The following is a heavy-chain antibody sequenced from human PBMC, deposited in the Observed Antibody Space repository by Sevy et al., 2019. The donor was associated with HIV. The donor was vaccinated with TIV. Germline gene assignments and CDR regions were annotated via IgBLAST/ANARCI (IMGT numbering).Heavy chain of an antibody. CDR1: DGSISSSSYY. D-gene: IGHD1-26*01. V-gene: IGHV4-39*01. CDR3: ARGMGATRYYFDY. CDR2: IYYSGST. J-gene: IGHJ4*02. Sequence: SETLSLTCTVSDGSISSSSYYWGWIRQPPGKGLEWIGSIYYSGSTYYNPSLKSRVTISVDTSKNQFSLKLSSVTAADTAVYYCARGMGATRYYFDYWGQGTLVTVSS.